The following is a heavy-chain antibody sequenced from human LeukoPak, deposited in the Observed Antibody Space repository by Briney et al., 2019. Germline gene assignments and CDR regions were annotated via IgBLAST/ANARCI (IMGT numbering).Heavy chain of an antibody. J-gene: IGHJ6*03. CDR3: ARDCSSTSCYYYYYMDV. V-gene: IGHV3-23*01. CDR1: GFTFSSYA. D-gene: IGHD2-2*01. CDR2: IRGSGGST. Sequence: GGSLRLSCAASGFTFSSYAMSWVRQAPGKGLEWVSAIRGSGGSTYYADSVKGRFTISRDNSKNTLYLQMNSLRVEDTAVYYCARDCSSTSCYYYYYMDVWGKGTTLTVSS.